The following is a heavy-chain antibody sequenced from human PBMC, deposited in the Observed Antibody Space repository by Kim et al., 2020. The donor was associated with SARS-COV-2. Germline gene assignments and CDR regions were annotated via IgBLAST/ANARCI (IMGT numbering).Heavy chain of an antibody. CDR3: ARTYCSSASCRLDY. D-gene: IGHD2-2*01. CDR2: ISSSSSFM. CDR1: GFTLSSYS. Sequence: GGSLRLSCAASGFTLSSYSMNWVRQAPGKGLEWVSSISSSSSFMYYADPVKGRFIISRVNAKNSLFLQMNSLRAEDTAVYYCARTYCSSASCRLDYLGQG. J-gene: IGHJ4*02. V-gene: IGHV3-21*01.